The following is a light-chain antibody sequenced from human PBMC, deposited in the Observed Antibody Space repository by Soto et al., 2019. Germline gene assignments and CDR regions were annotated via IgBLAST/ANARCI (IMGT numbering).Light chain of an antibody. V-gene: IGKV1-5*03. Sequence: DIQMTQSPSALSASVGDSVTITCRASQSIGSWLAWYQQKPGKVPKLLIYKASSLESGVPSRFSGSGSGTEFTLTISTLQPDDFATYYFQQYSVYSAFGPGTKVDIK. CDR3: QQYSVYSA. J-gene: IGKJ3*01. CDR1: QSIGSW. CDR2: KAS.